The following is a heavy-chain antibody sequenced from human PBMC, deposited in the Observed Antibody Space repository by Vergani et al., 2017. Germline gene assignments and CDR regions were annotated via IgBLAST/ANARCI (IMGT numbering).Heavy chain of an antibody. CDR2: IIPIFGTA. CDR1: GGTFSSYA. D-gene: IGHD2-2*02. V-gene: IGHV1-69*01. Sequence: QVQLVQSGAEVKKPGSSVKVSCKASGGTFSSYAISWVRQAPGQGLEWMGGIIPIFGTANYPQKFQGRVTITADESTSTAYMELSSLRSEDTAVYYCARDYCSSTSCYTRWFDPWGQGTLVTVSS. J-gene: IGHJ5*02. CDR3: ARDYCSSTSCYTRWFDP.